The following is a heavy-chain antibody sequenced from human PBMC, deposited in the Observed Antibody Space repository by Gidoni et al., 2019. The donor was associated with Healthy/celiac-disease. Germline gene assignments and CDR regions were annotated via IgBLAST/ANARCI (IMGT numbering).Heavy chain of an antibody. V-gene: IGHV4-39*01. D-gene: IGHD3-22*01. Sequence: QLQLHASRPGLVTPSETLSLTCTVSGASISSSSYYCGWIRQPPGKGLEWIGSIYYSGRTYYNPSLKSRVNIYVETSKNQFALKLSSVNAGDTAVYYCARHDNGPHTMIGEAHWFDPWGQGTLVTVSS. CDR3: ARHDNGPHTMIGEAHWFDP. CDR2: IYYSGRT. J-gene: IGHJ5*02. CDR1: GASISSSSYY.